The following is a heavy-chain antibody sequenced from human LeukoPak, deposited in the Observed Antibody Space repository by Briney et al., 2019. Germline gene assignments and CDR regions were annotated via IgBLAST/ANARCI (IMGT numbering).Heavy chain of an antibody. CDR2: FDPEDGET. D-gene: IGHD6-13*01. V-gene: IGHV1-24*01. J-gene: IGHJ5*02. CDR3: ATTRLSWYREVYWFDP. Sequence: ASVTVSCTVSGYTLTELSMHWVRQAPGKGLEWMGGFDPEDGETIYAQKFQGRVTMTEDTSTDTAYMELSSLRSEDMAVYYCATTRLSWYREVYWFDPWGQGTLVTVSS. CDR1: GYTLTELS.